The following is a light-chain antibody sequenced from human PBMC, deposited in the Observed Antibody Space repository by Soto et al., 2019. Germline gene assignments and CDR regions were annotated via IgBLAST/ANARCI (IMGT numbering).Light chain of an antibody. J-gene: IGKJ4*01. Sequence: EIVLTQSPGTLSLSPGERATLSCRASQSVSNNYLAWYQQKPGQAPRLLIYDASTRATGIPARLNGSGSGTEFTLTISSLESPDFAVYYCQQYSKWPPTFGGGTKADIK. CDR1: QSVSNN. CDR3: QQYSKWPPT. V-gene: IGKV3-15*01. CDR2: DAS.